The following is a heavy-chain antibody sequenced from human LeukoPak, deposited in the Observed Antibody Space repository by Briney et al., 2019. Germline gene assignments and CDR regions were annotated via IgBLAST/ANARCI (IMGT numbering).Heavy chain of an antibody. CDR2: IYYSGST. Sequence: SETLSLTCTVSGGSISSGGYYWSWIRQHPGKGLEWIGYIYYSGSTYYNPSLKSRVTISVDTSKNQFSLKLSSVTAADTAVYYCASQPGRFGELFFDYWGQGTLVTVSS. V-gene: IGHV4-31*03. J-gene: IGHJ4*02. CDR1: GGSISSGGYY. CDR3: ASQPGRFGELFFDY. D-gene: IGHD3-10*01.